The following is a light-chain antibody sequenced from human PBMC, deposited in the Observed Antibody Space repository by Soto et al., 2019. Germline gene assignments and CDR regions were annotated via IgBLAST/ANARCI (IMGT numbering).Light chain of an antibody. CDR1: QTINGR. CDR2: DVS. J-gene: IGKJ2*01. V-gene: IGKV1-5*01. CDR3: QQYKVYPYT. Sequence: DIQMTQSPSTLSASIGDRVTITCRASQTINGRLAWYQQKPGSAPKLLIYDVSFLESGAPSRFSGSGSGTDFTLTISSLRPDDFATFYCQQYKVYPYTFGQGSRLDIQ.